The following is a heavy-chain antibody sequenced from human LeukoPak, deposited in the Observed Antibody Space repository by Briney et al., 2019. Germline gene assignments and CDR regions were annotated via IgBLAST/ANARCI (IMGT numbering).Heavy chain of an antibody. D-gene: IGHD6-19*01. CDR2: ISGSGGST. Sequence: GGSLRLSCAASGFTFSSYAMSWVRQAPGRGLEWVSAISGSGGSTYYADSVKGRFTISRDDSKNTLYLQMNSLRAEDTAVYYCAKPTGYSSGWYNYWGQGTLVTVSS. CDR1: GFTFSSYA. V-gene: IGHV3-23*01. J-gene: IGHJ4*02. CDR3: AKPTGYSSGWYNY.